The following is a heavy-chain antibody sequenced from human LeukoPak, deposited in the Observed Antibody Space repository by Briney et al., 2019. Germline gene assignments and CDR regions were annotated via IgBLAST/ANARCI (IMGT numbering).Heavy chain of an antibody. CDR2: IRSKANSYVT. CDR3: TSRYSYDSGGYYAFAY. J-gene: IGHJ4*02. CDR1: GFTFSGSA. V-gene: IGHV3-73*01. D-gene: IGHD3-22*01. Sequence: GGSLKLSCAASGFTFSGSAMHWVRQASGKGLEWVGRIRSKANSYVTAYAASVKGRFTISRDDSKNTAYLQMNSLKTEDTAVYYCTSRYSYDSGGYYAFAYGGQGPLVPVSS.